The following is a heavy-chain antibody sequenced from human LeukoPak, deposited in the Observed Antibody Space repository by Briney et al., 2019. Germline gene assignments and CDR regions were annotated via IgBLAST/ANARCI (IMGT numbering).Heavy chain of an antibody. J-gene: IGHJ3*02. CDR1: DIIVMSNY. V-gene: IGHV3-53*01. CDR2: IYNDGSA. D-gene: IGHD1-14*01. CDR3: AIRGGPGSLDAFDI. Sequence: GGSLRLSCAASDIIVMSNYMTWVRQAPGKGLEWVSVIYNDGSAYYADSVRGRSTISRDTSKNTVYLQMNSLRAEDTAVYYCAIRGGPGSLDAFDIWGQGTMVTVSS.